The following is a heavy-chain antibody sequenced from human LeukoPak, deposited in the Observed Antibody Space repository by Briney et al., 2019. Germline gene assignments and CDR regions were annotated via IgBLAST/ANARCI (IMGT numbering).Heavy chain of an antibody. CDR1: GGSFSGYY. Sequence: SETLSLTCAVYGGSFSGYYWSWIRQPPGKGLEWIGEINHSGSTNYNPSLKSRVTISLDTSKNQLSLKLTSVTTADTAVYYCARDLYDHDSSGYYEFWGQGTLVTVSS. J-gene: IGHJ4*02. D-gene: IGHD3-22*01. CDR3: ARDLYDHDSSGYYEF. CDR2: INHSGST. V-gene: IGHV4-34*01.